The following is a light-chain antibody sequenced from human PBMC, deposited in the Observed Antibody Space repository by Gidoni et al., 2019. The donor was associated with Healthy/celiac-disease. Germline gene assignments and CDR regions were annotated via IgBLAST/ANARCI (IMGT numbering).Light chain of an antibody. CDR1: SSDVGSYNR. CDR3: SSYTSSSTVV. Sequence: QSALTQPPSVSAPPGQSVTISCTGTSSDVGSYNRLSWYQQPPGTAPKLMVYEVSNRPSGVPDRFSGSKSGNTASLTSSGLQAEDEADYYCSSYTSSSTVVFGGGTKLTVL. CDR2: EVS. J-gene: IGLJ2*01. V-gene: IGLV2-18*02.